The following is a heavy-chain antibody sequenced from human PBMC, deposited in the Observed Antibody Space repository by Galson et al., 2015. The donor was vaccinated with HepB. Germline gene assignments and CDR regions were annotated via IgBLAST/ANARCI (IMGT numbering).Heavy chain of an antibody. J-gene: IGHJ3*02. D-gene: IGHD3-10*02. Sequence: SLRLSCAASGFTFSGSAMHWVRQASGRGLEWVGRIRSKANSYATAYAASVKGRFTISRDDSKNTAYLQMNSLKTEDTAVYYCTKMFRELLGDDAFDIWGQGTMVTVSS. CDR2: IRSKANSYAT. V-gene: IGHV3-73*01. CDR3: TKMFRELLGDDAFDI. CDR1: GFTFSGSA.